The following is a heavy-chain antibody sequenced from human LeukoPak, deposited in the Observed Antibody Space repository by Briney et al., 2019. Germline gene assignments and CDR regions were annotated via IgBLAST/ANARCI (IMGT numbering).Heavy chain of an antibody. CDR1: GGSISSSSYY. J-gene: IGHJ3*02. CDR2: IYYSGST. Sequence: SETLSLTCTVSGGSISSSSYYWGWIRQPPGKGLEWIGSIYYSGSTYYNPSLKSRVTISVDTSKNQFSLKLTSVTAADTAVYYCARRGAGSFDDAFDIWGQGTMVTVSS. CDR3: ARRGAGSFDDAFDI. V-gene: IGHV4-39*01. D-gene: IGHD1-26*01.